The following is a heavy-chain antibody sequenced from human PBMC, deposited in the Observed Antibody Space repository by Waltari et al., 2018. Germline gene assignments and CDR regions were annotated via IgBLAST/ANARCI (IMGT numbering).Heavy chain of an antibody. V-gene: IGHV3-72*01. J-gene: IGHJ4*02. D-gene: IGHD6-25*01. CDR2: TKHKAGNYIT. CDR3: ARDTAAALDY. CDR1: GFTFTNHY. Sequence: EVQLVESGGGLVQPGGSVTLSCAASGFTFTNHYMNWVRQAPGRGREGIGRTKHKAGNYITDYAASVQGRFSVSRDDSRNSLFLQMNSLETEDTAVYYCARDTAAALDYWGQGTLVTVSS.